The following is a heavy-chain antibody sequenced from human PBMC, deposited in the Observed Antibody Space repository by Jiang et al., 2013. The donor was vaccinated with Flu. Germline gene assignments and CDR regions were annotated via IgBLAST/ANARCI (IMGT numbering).Heavy chain of an antibody. D-gene: IGHD6-19*01. CDR1: GYTFTSYG. Sequence: GAEVKKPGASVKVSCKASGYTFTSYGISWVRRATGQGLEWMGWMNPNSGNTGYAQKFQGRVTMTRNTSISTAYMELSSLRSEDTAVYYCARAGKRRQWLAYNWFDPWGQGTLVTVSS. CDR3: ARAGKRRQWLAYNWFDP. V-gene: IGHV1-8*02. J-gene: IGHJ5*02. CDR2: MNPNSGNT.